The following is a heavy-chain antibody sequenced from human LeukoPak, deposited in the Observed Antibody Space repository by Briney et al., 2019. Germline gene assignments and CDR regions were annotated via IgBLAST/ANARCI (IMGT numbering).Heavy chain of an antibody. D-gene: IGHD3-22*01. V-gene: IGHV4-38-2*02. Sequence: SETLSLTCTVSGYSISSGYYWGWIRQPPGKGLEWIGSSYHSGSTYYDPSLKSRVTISVDTSKNQFSLKLSSVTAADTAVYYCARDPYYYDSSGSQRGDAFDIWGQGTMVTVSS. CDR2: SYHSGST. CDR3: ARDPYYYDSSGSQRGDAFDI. CDR1: GYSISSGYY. J-gene: IGHJ3*02.